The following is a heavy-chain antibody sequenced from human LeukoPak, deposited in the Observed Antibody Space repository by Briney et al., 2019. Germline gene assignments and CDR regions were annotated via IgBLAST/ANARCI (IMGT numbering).Heavy chain of an antibody. V-gene: IGHV1-24*01. Sequence: GASVKVSCKVSGYTLTELSMHWVRQAPGEGLEWMGGFDPEDGEAIYAQKFQGRVTMTEDTSTDTAYMELSSLRSEDTAVYYCATDSGIAVEYYYYGMDVWGQGTTVTVSS. CDR2: FDPEDGEA. J-gene: IGHJ6*02. D-gene: IGHD6-19*01. CDR3: ATDSGIAVEYYYYGMDV. CDR1: GYTLTELS.